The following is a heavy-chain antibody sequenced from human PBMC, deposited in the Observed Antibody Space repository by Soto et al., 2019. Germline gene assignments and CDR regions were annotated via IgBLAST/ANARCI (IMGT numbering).Heavy chain of an antibody. CDR3: TRSYGYTFGGSLDN. D-gene: IGHD5-18*01. CDR2: IITAFGTT. V-gene: IGHV1-69*01. CDR1: GDTFNSYV. J-gene: IGHJ4*02. Sequence: QVQLVHSGPEVKKPGSSVKVSCKASGDTFNSYVITWVRQAPGQGLEWLGGIITAFGTTSYAQNFQDRLTITADEAATTDHMELSSLTSDDTAMYYCTRSYGYTFGGSLDNWGQGTLVTVSS.